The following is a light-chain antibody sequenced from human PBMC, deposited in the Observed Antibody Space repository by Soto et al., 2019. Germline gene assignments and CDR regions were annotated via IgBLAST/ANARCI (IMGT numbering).Light chain of an antibody. CDR2: DAS. CDR1: QSISSW. CDR3: QQYNSYSMYT. Sequence: DIQMTQSPSTLSASVGDRVTITCRASQSISSWLAWYQQKPGKAPKLLIYDASSLESGVPSRFSGSGSGTEFPLTISSLQPDDFATYYCQQYNSYSMYTFGQGNKLEIK. J-gene: IGKJ2*01. V-gene: IGKV1-5*01.